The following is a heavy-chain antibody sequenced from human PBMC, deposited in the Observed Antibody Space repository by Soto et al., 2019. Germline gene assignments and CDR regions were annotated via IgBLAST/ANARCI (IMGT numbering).Heavy chain of an antibody. V-gene: IGHV1-18*01. CDR3: ARGNYYYYGMDV. J-gene: IGHJ6*02. CDR1: GYTFSSYG. Sequence: QVQLVQSGAEVKKPGASVKVSCKTSGYTFSSYGISWVRQAPGQGLEWTGWISSYNGNTNYAQKFQGRVTITADESTSTAYMELSSLRSEDTAVYYCARGNYYYYGMDVWGQGTTVTVSS. CDR2: ISSYNGNT.